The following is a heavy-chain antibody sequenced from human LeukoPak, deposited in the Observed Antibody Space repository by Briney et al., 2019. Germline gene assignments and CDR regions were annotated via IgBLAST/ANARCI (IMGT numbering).Heavy chain of an antibody. CDR3: ARGPTVLVGYCSSSSCQADY. CDR2: IIGDGRYI. D-gene: IGHD2-2*01. V-gene: IGHV3-21*01. J-gene: IGHJ4*02. CDR1: GFTFGDYA. Sequence: PGRSLRLSCTASGFTFGDYAMRWFRQAPGKGLEWVSAIIGDGRYIYYADSVKGRFTISRDNAKNSLYLQMNNLRVEDAAVYYCARGPTVLVGYCSSSSCQADYWGQGTLVTVSS.